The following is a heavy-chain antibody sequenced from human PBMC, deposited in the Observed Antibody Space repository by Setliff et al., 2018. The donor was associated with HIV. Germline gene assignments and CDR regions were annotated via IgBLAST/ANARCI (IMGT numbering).Heavy chain of an antibody. CDR1: GFTFSSYG. Sequence: GGSLRLSCAASGFTFSSYGIHWVRQAPGKGLEWVSAISGSGGSTYYADSVKGRFTISRDNSKNTLYLQMNSLRAEDTAVYYCAKDSTSSFGANWFDPWGQGTLVTVSS. D-gene: IGHD3-10*01. CDR3: AKDSTSSFGANWFDP. J-gene: IGHJ5*02. V-gene: IGHV3-23*01. CDR2: ISGSGGST.